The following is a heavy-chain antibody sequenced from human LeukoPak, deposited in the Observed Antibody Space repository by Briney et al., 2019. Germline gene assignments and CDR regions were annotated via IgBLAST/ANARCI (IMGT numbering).Heavy chain of an antibody. V-gene: IGHV4-59*12. CDR1: GGSISSYY. D-gene: IGHD3-16*01. Sequence: SDTLSLTCTVSGGSISSYYWSWIRQPPGKGLEWIWDIYYSGSTNYNPSLKSRVTISVDTSKNQFSLKLSSVTAADTAVYYCARVPSGSMITFGDGSEVWGQGTLVTVSS. CDR3: ARVPSGSMITFGDGSEV. J-gene: IGHJ1*01. CDR2: IYYSGST.